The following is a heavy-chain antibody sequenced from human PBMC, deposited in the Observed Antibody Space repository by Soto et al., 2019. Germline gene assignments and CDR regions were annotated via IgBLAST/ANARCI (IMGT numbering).Heavy chain of an antibody. J-gene: IGHJ6*03. CDR1: GYTFTSYG. Sequence: EASVKVSCKASGYTFTSYGMSWVRQAPGQGLEWMGWINAGNGNTKYSQKFQGRVTITRDTSASTAYMELSSLRSEDTAVYYCARDDCSGGSCYSPNYYYYYMDVWGKGTTVTVSS. CDR3: ARDDCSGGSCYSPNYYYYYMDV. D-gene: IGHD2-15*01. CDR2: INAGNGNT. V-gene: IGHV1-3*01.